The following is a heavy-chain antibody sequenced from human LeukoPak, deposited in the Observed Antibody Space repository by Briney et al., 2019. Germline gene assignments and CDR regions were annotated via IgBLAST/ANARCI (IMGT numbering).Heavy chain of an antibody. CDR3: ARGSSPRSRVGSRPFDP. Sequence: GGSLRLSCAASGFTFSSYWMSWDRQAPGKGLEWVANIKQDGSEKYYVDSVKGRFTISRDNAKNSLYLQMNSLRAEDTAVYYCARGSSPRSRVGSRPFDPWGQGTLVTVSS. J-gene: IGHJ5*02. D-gene: IGHD6-13*01. CDR1: GFTFSSYW. CDR2: IKQDGSEK. V-gene: IGHV3-7*01.